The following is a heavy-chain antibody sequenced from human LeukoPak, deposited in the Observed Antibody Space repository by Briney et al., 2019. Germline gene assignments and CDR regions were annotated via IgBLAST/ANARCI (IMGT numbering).Heavy chain of an antibody. Sequence: PGGSLRLSCAASGFTFSNAWMSWVRQAPGKGLEWVGRIKSKTDGGTTDYAAPVKGRLTISRDDSKNTLYLQMNSLKTEDTAVYCCITGKNYYDSSGQEYWGQGTLVTVSS. D-gene: IGHD3-22*01. CDR3: ITGKNYYDSSGQEY. CDR2: IKSKTDGGTT. V-gene: IGHV3-15*01. CDR1: GFTFSNAW. J-gene: IGHJ4*02.